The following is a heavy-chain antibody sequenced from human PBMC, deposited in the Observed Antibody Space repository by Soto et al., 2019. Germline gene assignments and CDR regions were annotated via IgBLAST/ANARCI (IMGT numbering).Heavy chain of an antibody. CDR2: ISSSSSTI. V-gene: IGHV3-48*02. CDR1: GFTFSSSS. J-gene: IGHJ4*02. Sequence: GGSLRLSCAASGFTFSSSSMNWVRQAPGKGLEWVSYISSSSSTIYYADSVKGRFTISRDNAKNSLYLQMNSLRDEDTAVYYCARASAYRYGSDCDYWGQGTLVTVSS. D-gene: IGHD5-18*01. CDR3: ARASAYRYGSDCDY.